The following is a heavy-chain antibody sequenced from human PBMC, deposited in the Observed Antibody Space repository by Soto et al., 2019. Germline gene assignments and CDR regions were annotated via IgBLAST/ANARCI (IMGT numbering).Heavy chain of an antibody. V-gene: IGHV1-2*02. CDR3: ARDPGDRTFEN. D-gene: IGHD2-21*02. J-gene: IGHJ4*02. CDR1: GYTFTAYY. CDR2: INPDSGDT. Sequence: QVQLVQSGTEVKKPGASVKVSCEASGYTFTAYYIHWVRQAPGQGLEWMGWINPDSGDTSYAQKFQGRVTMIRDTSFGPAYMELSSLRSDDTAIYYCARDPGDRTFENWGQGTLVTVSS.